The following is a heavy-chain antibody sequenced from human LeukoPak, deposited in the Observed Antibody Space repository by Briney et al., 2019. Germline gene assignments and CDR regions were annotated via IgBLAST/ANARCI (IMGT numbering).Heavy chain of an antibody. CDR1: GFTFSSYT. Sequence: GGSLRVSCAASGFTFSSYTMNWVRQAPGKGPEWVSSITSSSSYIYYADSVKGRFTISRDNAKNSLYLQMNSLRAEDTAVYYCARDSGAAYFDYWGQGTLVTVSS. CDR3: ARDSGAAYFDY. D-gene: IGHD6-13*01. J-gene: IGHJ4*02. V-gene: IGHV3-21*01. CDR2: ITSSSSYI.